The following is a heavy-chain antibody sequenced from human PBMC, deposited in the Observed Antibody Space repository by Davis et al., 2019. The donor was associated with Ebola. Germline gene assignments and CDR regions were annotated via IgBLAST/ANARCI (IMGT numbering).Heavy chain of an antibody. V-gene: IGHV3-30*19. CDR3: ARGSVRFLEWLSQNAFDM. Sequence: GESLKISCAASGFTFSSYGMHWVRQAPGKGLEWVAVISYDGDNRYYADSVKGRFTISRKNSKNTLYLQMNSLRTEDTAVYYCARGSVRFLEWLSQNAFDMWGQGTMVTVSS. D-gene: IGHD3-3*01. CDR1: GFTFSSYG. J-gene: IGHJ3*02. CDR2: ISYDGDNR.